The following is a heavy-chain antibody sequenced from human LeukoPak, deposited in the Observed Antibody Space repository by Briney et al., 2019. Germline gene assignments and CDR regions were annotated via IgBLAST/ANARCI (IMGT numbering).Heavy chain of an antibody. CDR2: INPNSGGT. J-gene: IGHJ6*03. CDR1: GYTFTGYY. Sequence: ASVKVSCKASGYTFTGYYMHWVRQAPGQGLEWMGWINPNSGGTNYAQKFQGRVTMTRDTSISTAYMELRSLRSDDTAVYYCARVNYYDSSGYYSNYYYMDVWGKETTFTISS. D-gene: IGHD3-22*01. CDR3: ARVNYYDSSGYYSNYYYMDV. V-gene: IGHV1-2*02.